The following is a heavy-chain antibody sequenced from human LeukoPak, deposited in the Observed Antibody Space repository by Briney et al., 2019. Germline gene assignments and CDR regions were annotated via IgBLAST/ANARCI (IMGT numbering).Heavy chain of an antibody. D-gene: IGHD6-13*01. V-gene: IGHV1-18*01. J-gene: IGHJ3*02. CDR1: GYTFTNYG. CDR3: ARDQSVRLLQTSSTYFKHVFAI. Sequence: ASVRVSCKTSGYTFTNYGISWVRQAPGLGLEWMGWISAYNGNTNYAQKVQGRVTMTTDTSTSTAYMELRSLRFDDTAVYYCARDQSVRLLQTSSTYFKHVFAICGQGAMVTVSS. CDR2: ISAYNGNT.